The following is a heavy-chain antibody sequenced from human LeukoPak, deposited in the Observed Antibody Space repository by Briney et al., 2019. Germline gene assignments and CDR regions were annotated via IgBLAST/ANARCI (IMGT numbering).Heavy chain of an antibody. CDR3: ARHGSWSFDY. CDR1: GFTFSIHA. CDR2: ITSGSGSNV. D-gene: IGHD6-13*01. Sequence: GGSLRLSCAASGFTFSIHAMSWVRQAPGKGLEWVSAITSGSGSNVYYTDSLKGRFTISRDNSKNTLYLHMNSLRAEDTAVYYCARHGSWSFDYWGQGTLLTVSA. V-gene: IGHV3-23*01. J-gene: IGHJ4*02.